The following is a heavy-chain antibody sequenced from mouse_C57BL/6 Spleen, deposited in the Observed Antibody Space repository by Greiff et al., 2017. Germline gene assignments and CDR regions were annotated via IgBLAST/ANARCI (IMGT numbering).Heavy chain of an antibody. J-gene: IGHJ3*01. D-gene: IGHD2-4*01. CDR2: ISYDGSN. CDR3: ARIWDYDGAWFAY. Sequence: EVKLMESGPGLVKPSQSLSLTCSVTGYSITSGYYWNWIRQFPGNKLEWMGYISYDGSNNYNPSLKNRISITRDTSKNQFFLKLNSVTTEDTATYYCARIWDYDGAWFAYWGQGTLVTVSA. V-gene: IGHV3-6*01. CDR1: GYSITSGYY.